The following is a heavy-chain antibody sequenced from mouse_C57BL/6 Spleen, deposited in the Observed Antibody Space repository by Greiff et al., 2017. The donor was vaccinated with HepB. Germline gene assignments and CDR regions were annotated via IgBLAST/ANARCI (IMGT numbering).Heavy chain of an antibody. D-gene: IGHD1-1*01. V-gene: IGHV1-69*01. CDR2: IDPSDSYT. CDR1: GYTFTSYW. J-gene: IGHJ3*01. CDR3: ASSYYGSSKVAWFAY. Sequence: QVQLKQPGAELVMPGASVKLSCKASGYTFTSYWMHWVKQRPGQGLEWIGEIDPSDSYTNYNQKFKGKSTLTVDKSSSTAYRQLSSLTSEDSAVYYCASSYYGSSKVAWFAYWGQGTLVTVSA.